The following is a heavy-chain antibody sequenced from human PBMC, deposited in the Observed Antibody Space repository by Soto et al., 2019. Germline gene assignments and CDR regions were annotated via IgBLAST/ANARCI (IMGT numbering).Heavy chain of an antibody. J-gene: IGHJ5*02. Sequence: QVQLVQSGAEVKKPGSSVKVSCKASGGTFSSYTISWVRQAPGQGLEWMGRIIPILGIANYAQKFQGRVTITADKSTSTAYMELSRLRSEDTAVYYCARALSYSSGYYYAWFVPWGQGTLVTVSS. D-gene: IGHD3-22*01. CDR3: ARALSYSSGYYYAWFVP. CDR1: GGTFSSYT. V-gene: IGHV1-69*02. CDR2: IIPILGIA.